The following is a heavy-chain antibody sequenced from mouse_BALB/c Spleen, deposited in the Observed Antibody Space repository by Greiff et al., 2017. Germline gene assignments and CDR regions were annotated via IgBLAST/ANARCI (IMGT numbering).Heavy chain of an antibody. CDR2: ISSGGSYT. V-gene: IGHV5-6*01. J-gene: IGHJ3*01. CDR3: ARQGGYDRVAWFAY. D-gene: IGHD2-2*01. CDR1: GFTFSSYG. Sequence: EVMLVESGGDLVKPGGSLKLSCAASGFTFSSYGMSWVRQTPDKRLEWVATISSGGSYTYYPDSVKGRFTISRDNAKNTLYLQMSSLKSEDTAMYYCARQGGYDRVAWFAYWGQGTLVTVSA.